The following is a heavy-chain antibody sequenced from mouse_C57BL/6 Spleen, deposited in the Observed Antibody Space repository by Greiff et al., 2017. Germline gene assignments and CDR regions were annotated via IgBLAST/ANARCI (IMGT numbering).Heavy chain of an antibody. D-gene: IGHD2-14*01. CDR1: GFTFSSYA. Sequence: EVKLVESGEGLVKPGGSLKLSCAASGFTFSSYAMSWVRQTPEKRLEWVAYISSGGDYIYYADTVKGRFTISRDNARNTLYLQMSSLKSEDTAMYYCTRDWYDGFAYWGQGTLVTVSA. J-gene: IGHJ3*01. V-gene: IGHV5-9-1*02. CDR2: ISSGGDYI. CDR3: TRDWYDGFAY.